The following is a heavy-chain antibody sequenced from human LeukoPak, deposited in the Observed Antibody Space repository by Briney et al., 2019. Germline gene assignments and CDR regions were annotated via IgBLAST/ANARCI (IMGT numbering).Heavy chain of an antibody. J-gene: IGHJ6*03. CDR2: IYYSGST. Sequence: SETLSLTCTVSGGSISRHYWSWIRQPPGKGLEWIGYIYYSGSTNYNPSLKSRVTISVDTSKNQFSLKLSSVTAADTAVYYCARAYYYYYYMDVWGKGTTVTVSS. CDR1: GGSISRHY. V-gene: IGHV4-59*11. CDR3: ARAYYYYYYMDV.